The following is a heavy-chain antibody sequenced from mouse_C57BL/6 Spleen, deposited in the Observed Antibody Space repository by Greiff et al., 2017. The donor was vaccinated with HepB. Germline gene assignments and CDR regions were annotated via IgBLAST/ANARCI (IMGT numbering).Heavy chain of an antibody. J-gene: IGHJ2*01. CDR3: ARRGPHYYGSSSSFDY. CDR1: GYTFTNYW. Sequence: VKLMESGAELVRPGTSVKMSCKASGYTFTNYWIGWAKQRPGHGLEWIGDIYPGGGYTNYNEKFKGKATLTADKSSSTAYMQFSSLTSEDSAIYYCARRGPHYYGSSSSFDYWGQGTTLTVSS. V-gene: IGHV1-63*01. D-gene: IGHD1-1*01. CDR2: IYPGGGYT.